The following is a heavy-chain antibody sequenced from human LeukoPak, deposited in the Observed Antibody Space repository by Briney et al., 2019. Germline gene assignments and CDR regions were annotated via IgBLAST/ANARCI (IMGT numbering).Heavy chain of an antibody. Sequence: GGSLRLSCAASGFTFSSYSMNWVRQAPGKGLEWVSSISGSSSYIYYADSVKGRFTISRDNSKNTLYLQMNSLRAEDTAVYYCASGSMVRGALGDYWGQGTLVTVSS. CDR3: ASGSMVRGALGDY. V-gene: IGHV3-21*01. CDR2: ISGSSSYI. J-gene: IGHJ4*02. CDR1: GFTFSSYS. D-gene: IGHD3-10*01.